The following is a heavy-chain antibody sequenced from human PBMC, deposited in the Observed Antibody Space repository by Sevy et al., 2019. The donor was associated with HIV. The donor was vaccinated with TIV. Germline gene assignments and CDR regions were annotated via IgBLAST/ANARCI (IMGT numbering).Heavy chain of an antibody. D-gene: IGHD2-2*01. CDR3: ARADIVVVPAATGGVYYYYGMDV. V-gene: IGHV1-2*02. CDR2: INPNSGGT. Sequence: GASVKVSCKASGYTFTGYYMHWVRQAPGQGLEWMGWINPNSGGTNYAQKFQGRVTMTRDTSISTAYMELSRLRSDDTAVYYCARADIVVVPAATGGVYYYYGMDVWGQGTTVTVSS. CDR1: GYTFTGYY. J-gene: IGHJ6*02.